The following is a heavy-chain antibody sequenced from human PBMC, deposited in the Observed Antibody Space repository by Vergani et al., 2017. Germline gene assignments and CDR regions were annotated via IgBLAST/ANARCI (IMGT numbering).Heavy chain of an antibody. V-gene: IGHV3-21*01. CDR3: ARAHSRGNGGNPGGY. D-gene: IGHD4-23*01. CDR1: GFTFSSYS. CDR2: ISSSSSYI. Sequence: EVQLVESGGGLVKPGGSLRLSCAASGFTFSSYSMNWVRQAPGKGLEWVSSISSSSSYIYYADSVKGRFTISRDNAKNSLYLQMNSLRAEDTAVYYCARAHSRGNGGNPGGYWGQGTLVTVSS. J-gene: IGHJ4*02.